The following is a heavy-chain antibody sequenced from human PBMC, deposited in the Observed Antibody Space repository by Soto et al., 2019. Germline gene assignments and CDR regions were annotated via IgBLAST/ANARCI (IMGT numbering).Heavy chain of an antibody. CDR1: GFTFSSYS. J-gene: IGHJ6*02. Sequence: PGGSLILSCAASGFTFSSYSMNWVRQAPGKGLEWVSSISSSSSYIYYADSVKGRFTISRDNAKNSLYLQMNSLRAEDTAVYYCARDVGITMVRGVALGRGGMDVWGQGTTVTVSS. CDR3: ARDVGITMVRGVALGRGGMDV. D-gene: IGHD3-10*01. CDR2: ISSSSSYI. V-gene: IGHV3-21*01.